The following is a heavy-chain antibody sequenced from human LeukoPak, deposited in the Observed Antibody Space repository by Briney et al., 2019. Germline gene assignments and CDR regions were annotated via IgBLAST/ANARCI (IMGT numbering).Heavy chain of an antibody. Sequence: ASVKVSCKASGYTFTSYDINWVRQATGQGLEWMGWMNPNSGNTGYAQKFQGRVTMTRNTSISTAYMELSSLRSEDTAVYYCARRGFGELLIYYCYMDVWGKGTTVTVSS. CDR2: MNPNSGNT. CDR3: ARRGFGELLIYYCYMDV. D-gene: IGHD3-10*01. V-gene: IGHV1-8*01. CDR1: GYTFTSYD. J-gene: IGHJ6*03.